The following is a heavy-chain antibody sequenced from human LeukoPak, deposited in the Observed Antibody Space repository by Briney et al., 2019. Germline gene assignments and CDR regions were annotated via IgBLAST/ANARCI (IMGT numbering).Heavy chain of an antibody. CDR3: ATAGQSRFDN. CDR2: INNDGSTT. V-gene: IGHV3-74*01. Sequence: GGSLRLSCAASGFTFSTFWMHWVRQAPGEGPVWVSRINNDGSTTNYAAYVQGRFTISRDNAKNTLYLQMTSLTDDDTAVYYCATAGQSRFDNWGQGTLVTVSS. J-gene: IGHJ5*02. D-gene: IGHD6-19*01. CDR1: GFTFSTFW.